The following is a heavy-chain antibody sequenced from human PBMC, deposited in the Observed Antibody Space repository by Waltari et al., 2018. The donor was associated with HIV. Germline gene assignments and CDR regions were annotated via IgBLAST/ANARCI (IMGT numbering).Heavy chain of an antibody. CDR2: IYYSGST. J-gene: IGHJ3*02. CDR1: GGSISSYY. Sequence: QVQLQESGPGLVKPSETLSLTCTVSGGSISSYYWSWIRQPPGKGLEWSGYIYYSGSTNYNPSLKSRVTISVDTSKNQFSLKLSSVTAADTAVYYCARGGYSGSYRDAFDIWGQGTMVTVSS. V-gene: IGHV4-59*01. CDR3: ARGGYSGSYRDAFDI. D-gene: IGHD1-26*01.